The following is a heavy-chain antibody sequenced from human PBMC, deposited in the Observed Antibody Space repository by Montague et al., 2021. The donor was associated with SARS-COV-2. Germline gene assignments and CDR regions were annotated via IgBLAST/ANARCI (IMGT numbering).Heavy chain of an antibody. CDR3: TRDYRSIVGDGLDI. CDR1: GFTFSNYD. Sequence: SLRLSCAASGFTFSNYDMNWVRQAPGKGPEWISCISTSAYTTSYAGSVKGRFTISRDNGKNSLYLQMNSLRVEYTAGYYCTRDYRSIVGDGLDIWGQGTKVTVSS. J-gene: IGHJ3*02. V-gene: IGHV3-48*03. CDR2: ISTSAYTT. D-gene: IGHD3-16*02.